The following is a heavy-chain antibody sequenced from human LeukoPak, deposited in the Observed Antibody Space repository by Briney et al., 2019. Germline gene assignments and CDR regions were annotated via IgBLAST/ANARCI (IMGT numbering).Heavy chain of an antibody. V-gene: IGHV3-66*02. CDR2: IYSGGST. J-gene: IGHJ4*02. CDR1: GFTVSSNY. Sequence: GGSLRLSCAASGFTVSSNYMSWVRQAPGMGLEWVSVIYSGGSTYYADSVKGRFTISRDNSKNTLYLQMNSLRAEDTAVYYCARARYGTFDYWGQGTLVTVSS. D-gene: IGHD4-17*01. CDR3: ARARYGTFDY.